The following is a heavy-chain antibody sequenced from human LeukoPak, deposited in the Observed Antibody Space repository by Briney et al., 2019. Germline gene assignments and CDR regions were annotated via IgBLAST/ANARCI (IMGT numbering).Heavy chain of an antibody. CDR2: IYHSGST. V-gene: IGHV4-38-2*02. CDR3: ARQTGSGLFILP. D-gene: IGHD3/OR15-3a*01. Sequence: SETLSLTCTVSGYSISSGYYWGWIRQPPGKGLEWIGSIYHSGSTYYNASLKSQVAISIDTSKNQFSLRLTSVTAADTAVYYCARQTGSGLFILPGGQGTLVTVSS. CDR1: GYSISSGYY. J-gene: IGHJ4*02.